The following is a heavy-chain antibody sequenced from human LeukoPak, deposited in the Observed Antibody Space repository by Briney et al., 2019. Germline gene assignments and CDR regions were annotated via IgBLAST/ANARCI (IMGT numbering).Heavy chain of an antibody. V-gene: IGHV4-31*03. CDR3: ARNRGYSYVYYGMDV. D-gene: IGHD5-18*01. CDR2: IYYSGST. J-gene: IGHJ6*02. Sequence: SETLSLTCTVSGGSISSGGYYWSWIRQHPGKGLEWIGYIYYSGSTYYNPSLKSRVTISVDTSKNQFSLKLSPVTAADTAVYYCARNRGYSYVYYGMDVWGQGTTVTVSS. CDR1: GGSISSGGYY.